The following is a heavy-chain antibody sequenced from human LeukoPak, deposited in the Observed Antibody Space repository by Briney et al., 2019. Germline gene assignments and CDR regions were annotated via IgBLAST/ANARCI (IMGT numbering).Heavy chain of an antibody. CDR2: ISWKSGSI. CDR1: GFTFDDYA. D-gene: IGHD2-2*01. Sequence: PGGSLRLSCAASGFTFDDYAMHWVRQAPGKGLEWVSGISWKSGSIGYADSVKGRFTISTDNAKNSLYLQMNSLRAEDTALYYCAVLGYCSSTSCPNWFDPWGQGTLVTVSS. J-gene: IGHJ5*02. CDR3: AVLGYCSSTSCPNWFDP. V-gene: IGHV3-9*01.